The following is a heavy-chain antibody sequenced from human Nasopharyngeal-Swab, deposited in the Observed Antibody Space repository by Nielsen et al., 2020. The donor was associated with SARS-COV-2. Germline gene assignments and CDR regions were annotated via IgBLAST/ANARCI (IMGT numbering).Heavy chain of an antibody. CDR2: ISSSSSYI. J-gene: IGHJ6*03. Sequence: SCAASGFTFSSYSMNWVRQAPGKGLEWVSSISSSSSYIYYADSVKGRFTIPRDNAKNSLYLQMNSLRAEDTAVYYCARIRNQYGSGSYYYMDVWGKGTTVTVSS. CDR1: GFTFSSYS. V-gene: IGHV3-21*01. D-gene: IGHD3-10*01. CDR3: ARIRNQYGSGSYYYMDV.